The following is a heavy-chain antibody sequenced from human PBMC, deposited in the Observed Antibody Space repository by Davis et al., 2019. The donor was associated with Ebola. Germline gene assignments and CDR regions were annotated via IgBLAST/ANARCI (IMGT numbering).Heavy chain of an antibody. CDR1: GFTFSSYW. CDR2: INHSGST. Sequence: ESLKISCAASGFTFSSYWMSWIRQPPGKGLEWIGEINHSGSTNYNPSLKSRVTISVDTSKNQFSLKLSSVTAADTAVYYCARRGRARGMDVWGQGTTVTVSS. CDR3: ARRGRARGMDV. D-gene: IGHD3-10*01. J-gene: IGHJ6*02. V-gene: IGHV4-34*01.